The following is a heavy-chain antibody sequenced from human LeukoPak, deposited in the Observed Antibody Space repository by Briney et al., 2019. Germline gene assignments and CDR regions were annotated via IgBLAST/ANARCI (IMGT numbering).Heavy chain of an antibody. D-gene: IGHD4-23*01. CDR2: ISSSSSYI. J-gene: IGHJ4*02. CDR1: GFTFSSYS. CDR3: AREDYGGNSEVIDY. Sequence: PGGSLRLSCAASGFTFSSYSMNWVRQAPGKGLEWVSSISSSSSYIYYADSVKGRFTISRDNAKNSLYLQMNSLRAEDTAVYYCAREDYGGNSEVIDYWGQGTLVTVSS. V-gene: IGHV3-21*01.